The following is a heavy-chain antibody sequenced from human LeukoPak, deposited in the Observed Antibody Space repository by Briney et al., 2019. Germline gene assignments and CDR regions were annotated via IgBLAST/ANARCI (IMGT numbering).Heavy chain of an antibody. CDR1: GYTFTSYY. CDR3: ARAREERVVTAIRLYWYFDL. D-gene: IGHD2-21*02. J-gene: IGHJ2*01. CDR2: INPSGGST. V-gene: IGHV1-46*01. Sequence: ASVKVSCKASGYTFTSYYMHWVRQAPGQGLEWMGIINPSGGSTSYAQKFQGRVTMTRDMSTSTVYMELSSLRSEDTAVYYCARAREERVVTAIRLYWYFDLWGRGTLVTVSS.